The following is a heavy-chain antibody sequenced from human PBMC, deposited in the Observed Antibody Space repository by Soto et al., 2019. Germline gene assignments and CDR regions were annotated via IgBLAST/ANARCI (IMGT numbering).Heavy chain of an antibody. Sequence: QITLKESGPTLVKPTQTLTLTCTFSGFSLSTSGVGVGWIRQPPGKALEWLALIYWDDDKRYSPSLKSRLTXXKXXXXNXXXXXXXXXXXXXXXTYYCAXRRVERYFDYWGQGTLVTVSS. CDR3: AXRRVERYFDY. V-gene: IGHV2-5*02. CDR1: GFSLSTSGVG. D-gene: IGHD1-1*01. CDR2: IYWDDDK. J-gene: IGHJ4*02.